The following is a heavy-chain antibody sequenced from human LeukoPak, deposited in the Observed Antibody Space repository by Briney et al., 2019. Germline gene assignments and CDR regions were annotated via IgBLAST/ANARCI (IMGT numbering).Heavy chain of an antibody. Sequence: ASVKVSCKASGYTFTGYYMHWVRQAPGQGLEWMGWINPNSGGTNYAQKFQGRVTMTRNTSISTAYMELSSLRSEDTAVYYCARARYYDFWSGYYYYYYYMDVWGKGTTVTVSS. CDR1: GYTFTGYY. D-gene: IGHD3-3*01. CDR3: ARARYYDFWSGYYYYYYYMDV. CDR2: INPNSGGT. V-gene: IGHV1-2*02. J-gene: IGHJ6*03.